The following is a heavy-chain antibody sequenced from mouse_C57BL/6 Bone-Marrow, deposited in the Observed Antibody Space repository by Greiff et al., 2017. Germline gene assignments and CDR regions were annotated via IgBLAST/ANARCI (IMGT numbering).Heavy chain of an antibody. D-gene: IGHD3-2*02. CDR1: GYTFTSYW. Sequence: QVQLQQPGAELVKPGASVKMSCKASGYTFTSYWITWVKQRPGQGLEWIGDIYPGSGSTNYNAKFKSKATLTVDTSSSTAYMQLSSLTSEDSAVYYCAREARQLRLERDAMDYWGQGTSVTVSS. V-gene: IGHV1-55*01. CDR3: AREARQLRLERDAMDY. J-gene: IGHJ4*01. CDR2: IYPGSGST.